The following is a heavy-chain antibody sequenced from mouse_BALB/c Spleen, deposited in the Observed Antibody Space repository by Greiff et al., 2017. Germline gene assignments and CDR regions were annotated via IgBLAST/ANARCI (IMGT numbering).Heavy chain of an antibody. CDR1: GFTFSSFG. D-gene: IGHD2-1*01. J-gene: IGHJ2*01. CDR3: ARSPFYGNYFDY. V-gene: IGHV5-17*02. Sequence: EVKLVESGGGLVQPGGSRKLSCAASGFTFSSFGMHWVRQAPEKGLEWVAYISSGSSTIYYADTVKGRFTISRDNPKNTLFLQMTSLRSEDTAMYYCARSPFYGNYFDYWGQGTTLTVSS. CDR2: ISSGSSTI.